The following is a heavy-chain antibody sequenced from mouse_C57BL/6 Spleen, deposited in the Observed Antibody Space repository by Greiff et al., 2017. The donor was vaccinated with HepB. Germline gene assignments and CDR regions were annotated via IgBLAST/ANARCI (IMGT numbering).Heavy chain of an antibody. CDR3: ARGNYYGREESFAY. Sequence: VQLQQPGAELVRPGSSVKLSCKASGYTFTSYWMHWVKQRPIQGLEWIGNIDPSDSETHYNQKFKDKATLTVDKSSSTAYMQLSSLTSEDSAVYYCARGNYYGREESFAYWGQGTLVTVSA. CDR1: GYTFTSYW. D-gene: IGHD1-1*01. J-gene: IGHJ3*01. V-gene: IGHV1-52*01. CDR2: IDPSDSET.